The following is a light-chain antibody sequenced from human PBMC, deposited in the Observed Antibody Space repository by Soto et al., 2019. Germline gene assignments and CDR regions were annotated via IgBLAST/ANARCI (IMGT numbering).Light chain of an antibody. V-gene: IGKV1-5*03. Sequence: DIQMTQSPSTLSASVGDRVTITCRASQSISSWLAWYQQKPGKAPKLLIYKASSLESGVPSRFSGSGSGTEFTLTISSLQPDDFATYYCHQYNSYPLTFGGRTKVDIK. CDR2: KAS. CDR3: HQYNSYPLT. CDR1: QSISSW. J-gene: IGKJ4*01.